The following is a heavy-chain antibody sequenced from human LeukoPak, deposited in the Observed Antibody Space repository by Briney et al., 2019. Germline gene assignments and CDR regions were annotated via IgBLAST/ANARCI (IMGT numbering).Heavy chain of an antibody. CDR2: IKAKTDGGTT. CDR1: GFTFSTAW. J-gene: IGHJ1*01. D-gene: IGHD4-17*01. Sequence: IPGGSLRLSCAASGFTFSTAWMSWVRQAPGKGLEWIGRIKAKTDGGTTDYAAPVKGRFTISRDDSKTTLYLLMNSLKIEDTAVYYCTTPGGSSDYYPGGFQYWGQGSLVTVSS. CDR3: TTPGGSSDYYPGGFQY. V-gene: IGHV3-15*01.